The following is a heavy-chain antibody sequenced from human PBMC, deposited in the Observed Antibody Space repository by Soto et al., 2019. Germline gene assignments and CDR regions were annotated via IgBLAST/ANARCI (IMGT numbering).Heavy chain of an antibody. J-gene: IGHJ3*02. CDR2: ISAYNGNT. CDR3: AREYDHGAFDI. CDR1: GYTFTSYG. Sequence: SGYTFTSYGISWVRQAPGQGLEWMGWISAYNGNTNYAQKLQGRVTMTTDTSTSTAYMELRSLRSDDAAVYYCAREYDHGAFDIWGQGTMVTVSS. D-gene: IGHD1-1*01. V-gene: IGHV1-18*01.